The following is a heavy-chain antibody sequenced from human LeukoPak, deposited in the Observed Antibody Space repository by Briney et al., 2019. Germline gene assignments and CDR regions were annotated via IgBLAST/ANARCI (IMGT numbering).Heavy chain of an antibody. J-gene: IGHJ6*03. CDR2: ISGNAGST. D-gene: IGHD6-19*01. CDR3: AKDLYSGWNTNYYYYYMDV. V-gene: IGHV3-23*01. CDR1: GFTFGSYA. Sequence: GGSLRLSCAASGFTFGSYAMSWVRQAPGKGLEWVSAISGNAGSTYYGDSVKGRFSISRDNSESTLYLQTNSLSAADTAVYYCAKDLYSGWNTNYYYYYMDVWGKGTTVTVSS.